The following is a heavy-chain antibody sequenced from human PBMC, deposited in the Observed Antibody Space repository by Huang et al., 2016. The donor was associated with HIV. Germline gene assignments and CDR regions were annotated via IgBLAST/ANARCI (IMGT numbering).Heavy chain of an antibody. V-gene: IGHV3-30*02. Sequence: QVQLVESGGGVVQPGGSLRLSCATSGFPFSDYGLHWVRQTPGKGLEWVAFMAYDGTTKVYADSVEGRFTLSRDNSKSTLSLQMNSLRLEDTSIYYCLKDQVGPWGQGTLVTVSS. CDR2: MAYDGTTK. CDR3: LKDQVGP. D-gene: IGHD3-10*01. CDR1: GFPFSDYG. J-gene: IGHJ5*02.